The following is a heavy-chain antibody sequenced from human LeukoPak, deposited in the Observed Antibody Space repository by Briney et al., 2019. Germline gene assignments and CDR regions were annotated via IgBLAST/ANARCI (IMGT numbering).Heavy chain of an antibody. CDR3: ARDLVGGVATYDYVWGSYPRGV. Sequence: PSVKVSSKASVYTSTGYYIHWVRHAPGQGHEWIGWIYPNMGGTNHAQKFQCRVTMHRDMSISTAYMELSRLRPDDTAVYYCARDLVGGVATYDYVWGSYPRGVWGQGTTVTVSS. CDR1: VYTSTGYY. J-gene: IGHJ6*02. D-gene: IGHD3-16*02. CDR2: IYPNMGGT. V-gene: IGHV1-2*02.